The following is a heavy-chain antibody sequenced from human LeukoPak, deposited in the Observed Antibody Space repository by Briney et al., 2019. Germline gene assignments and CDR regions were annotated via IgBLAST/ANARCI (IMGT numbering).Heavy chain of an antibody. Sequence: SATLSLTCTVSGGSIRSSYWSWIRQPPGKGLEWIGYLFYNGNTNYNSSLKSRVTISVDASKNQFSLKLNSLTAADTAVYFCARDQGWGDWYFDLWGRGTLVTVSS. CDR2: LFYNGNT. V-gene: IGHV4-59*01. CDR3: ARDQGWGDWYFDL. CDR1: GGSIRSSY. J-gene: IGHJ2*01. D-gene: IGHD3-10*01.